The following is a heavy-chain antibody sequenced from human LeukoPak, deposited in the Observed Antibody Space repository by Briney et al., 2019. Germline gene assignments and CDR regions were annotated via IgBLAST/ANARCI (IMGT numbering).Heavy chain of an antibody. D-gene: IGHD3-22*01. CDR1: GGTFSSYA. CDR3: ASSLSNYYDSSASEFDY. J-gene: IGHJ4*02. Sequence: GASVKVSCKASGGTFSSYAISWVRQAPGQGLEWMGGIIPIFGTANYAQKFQGRVTITADESTSTAYMELSSLRSEDTAVYYCASSLSNYYDSSASEFDYWGQGTLVTVSS. V-gene: IGHV1-69*13. CDR2: IIPIFGTA.